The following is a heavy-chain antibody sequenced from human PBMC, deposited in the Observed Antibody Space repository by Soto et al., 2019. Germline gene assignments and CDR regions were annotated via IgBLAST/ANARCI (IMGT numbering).Heavy chain of an antibody. CDR3: AREDSIVVVPAATDFDY. CDR2: ISSGSSTI. J-gene: IGHJ4*02. D-gene: IGHD2-2*01. CDR1: GFTFSSYS. Sequence: GGSLRLSCAASGFTFSSYSMNWVRQAPGKGLEWVSYISSGSSTIYYADSVKGRFTISRDNAKNSLYLQMNSLRAEDTAVYYCAREDSIVVVPAATDFDYWGQGTLVTVSS. V-gene: IGHV3-48*01.